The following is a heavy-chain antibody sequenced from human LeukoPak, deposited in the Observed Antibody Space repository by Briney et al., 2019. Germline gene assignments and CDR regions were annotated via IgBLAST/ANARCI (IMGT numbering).Heavy chain of an antibody. CDR2: IRYDGTNK. V-gene: IGHV3-30*02. Sequence: GGSLRLSCAASGFTFSSYGMHWVRQAPGKGLEWVAFIRYDGTNKYYADSVKGRFTISRDNSKNTLYLQMNSLRAEDTAVYYCARDRDVDYGNDGFDIWGQGTTVTVSS. CDR3: ARDRDVDYGNDGFDI. D-gene: IGHD4/OR15-4a*01. CDR1: GFTFSSYG. J-gene: IGHJ3*02.